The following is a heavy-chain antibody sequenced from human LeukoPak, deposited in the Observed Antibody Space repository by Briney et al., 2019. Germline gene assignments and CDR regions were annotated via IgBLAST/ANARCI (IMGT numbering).Heavy chain of an antibody. CDR1: GFTFRSYS. V-gene: IGHV3-21*01. CDR3: ARDYSGIYGMDV. D-gene: IGHD6-13*01. J-gene: IGHJ6*02. Sequence: TTGGSLRLSCAASGFTFRSYSMNWVRQAPGKGLEWVSAIDPSSTYIYYADSVKGRFTISRDNAKNSLYLQMNSLRAEDTAVYYCARDYSGIYGMDVWGQGTTVTVSS. CDR2: IDPSSTYI.